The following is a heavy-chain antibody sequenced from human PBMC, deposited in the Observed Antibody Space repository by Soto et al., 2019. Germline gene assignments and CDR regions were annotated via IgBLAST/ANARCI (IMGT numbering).Heavy chain of an antibody. J-gene: IGHJ4*02. Sequence: PXXTLSLAGTVSGGSISSYYWSWIRQPSGKGLEWIGRIYTSGSTNYNPSLKSRVTMSVDAAKNQFSLKLSYVTAADTAVYYCARDLKFGQADYWGQGSQFTAPQ. CDR1: GGSISSYY. CDR3: ARDLKFGQADY. D-gene: IGHD3-10*01. CDR2: IYTSGST. V-gene: IGHV4-4*07.